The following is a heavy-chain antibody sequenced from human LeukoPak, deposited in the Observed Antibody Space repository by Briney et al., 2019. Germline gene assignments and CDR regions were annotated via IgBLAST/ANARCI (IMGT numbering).Heavy chain of an antibody. D-gene: IGHD2-8*01. V-gene: IGHV3-7*01. CDR2: MNPAGSEI. CDR1: GFSFSGSW. Sequence: PGGSLRLSGEASGFSFSGSWMSWVRQVPGKGLEWLADMNPAGSEILYVDSVKGRFTISRDNSKNSLYLQMDGLRAEDTAVYYCARDPLNGALDIWGRGTLVTVSS. CDR3: ARDPLNGALDI. J-gene: IGHJ3*02.